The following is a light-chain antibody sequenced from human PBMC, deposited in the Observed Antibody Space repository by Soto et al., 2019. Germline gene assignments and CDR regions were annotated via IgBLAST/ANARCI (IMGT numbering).Light chain of an antibody. CDR3: QQYGSSGT. CDR1: QSVNHN. Sequence: VMPHSPATLSATPGESCTLSCRASQSVNHNVAWYHQKPGQAPRLLIHGARSRATGVPDRFSGSGSGTDFTLTISRLEPEDFAVYYCQQYGSSGTFGQGTKV. V-gene: IGKV3-20*01. J-gene: IGKJ1*01. CDR2: GAR.